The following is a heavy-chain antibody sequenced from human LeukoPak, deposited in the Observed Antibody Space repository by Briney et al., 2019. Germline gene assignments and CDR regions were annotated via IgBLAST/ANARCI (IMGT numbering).Heavy chain of an antibody. D-gene: IGHD5-18*01. J-gene: IGHJ4*02. V-gene: IGHV1-69*01. CDR1: GGTFSSYA. Sequence: SVKVSCKASGGTFSSYAISWVRQAPGQGLEWMGGIIPIFGTTNYAQKFKGRVTITADESTSTGYMELSSLRSEDTAVYYCARDVPIRGYSYGPPTYYFDYWGQGTLVTVSS. CDR2: IIPIFGTT. CDR3: ARDVPIRGYSYGPPTYYFDY.